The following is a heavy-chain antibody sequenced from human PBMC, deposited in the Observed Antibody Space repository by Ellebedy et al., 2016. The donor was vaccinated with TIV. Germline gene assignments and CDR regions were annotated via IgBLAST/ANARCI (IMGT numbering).Heavy chain of an antibody. D-gene: IGHD3/OR15-3a*01. CDR2: IWHDGSNK. V-gene: IGHV3-33*08. J-gene: IGHJ6*02. CDR3: ARAADDLWTGNYYYYYGMDV. CDR1: GYTFSNYG. Sequence: GGSLRLSXAASGYTFSNYGMHWVRQTPGKGLEWVAVIWHDGSNKYYADSMKGRFTISRDNSKNTLYLQMNSLRAEDTAVYYCARAADDLWTGNYYYYYGMDVWGQGTMVTVSS.